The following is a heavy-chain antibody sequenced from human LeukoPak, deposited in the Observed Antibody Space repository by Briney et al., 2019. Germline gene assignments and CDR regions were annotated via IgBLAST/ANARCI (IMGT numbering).Heavy chain of an antibody. CDR1: GFTFSSYW. J-gene: IGHJ4*02. CDR3: ARHSSGYYHYHY. V-gene: IGHV3-74*01. D-gene: IGHD3-22*01. Sequence: PGGSLRLSCAASGFTFSSYWMHWVRQAPGKGLVWVSRINSDGRSTSYADSVKGRFTISRDNSKNTLHLQMNSLRAEDTAVYYCARHSSGYYHYHYWGPGTPVTVAS. CDR2: INSDGRST.